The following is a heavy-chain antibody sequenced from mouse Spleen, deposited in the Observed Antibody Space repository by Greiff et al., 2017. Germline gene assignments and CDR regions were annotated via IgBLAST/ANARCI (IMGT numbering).Heavy chain of an antibody. D-gene: IGHD2-4*01. J-gene: IGHJ4*01. CDR1: GYSFTDYN. CDR2: INPNYGTT. CDR3: ARVYDYDENYAMDY. V-gene: IGHV1-39*01. Sequence: VQLKQSGPELVKPGASVKISCKASGYSFTDYNMNWVKQSNGKSLEWIGVINPNYGTTSYNQKFKGKATLTVDQSSSTAYMQLNSLTSEDSAVYYCARVYDYDENYAMDYWGQGTSVTVSS.